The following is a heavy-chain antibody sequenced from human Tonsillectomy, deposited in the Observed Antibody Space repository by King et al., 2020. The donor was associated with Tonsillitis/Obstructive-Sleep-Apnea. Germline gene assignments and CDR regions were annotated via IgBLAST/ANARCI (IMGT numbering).Heavy chain of an antibody. Sequence: VQLVESGGALVQPGGSLRLSCAASGFTFTSYAMTWVRQAPGKGLEWVAGISGSGGTTFHADSVKGRFTISRDNAKNTLYLQMNSLRAEDTALYYCANEVAGSVYSYGSPDYWGQGTLVTVSS. D-gene: IGHD5-18*01. CDR1: GFTFTSYA. V-gene: IGHV3-23*04. CDR3: ANEVAGSVYSYGSPDY. CDR2: ISGSGGTT. J-gene: IGHJ4*02.